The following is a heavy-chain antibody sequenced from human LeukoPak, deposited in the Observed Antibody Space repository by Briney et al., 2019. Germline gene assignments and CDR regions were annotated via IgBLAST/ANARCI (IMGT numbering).Heavy chain of an antibody. J-gene: IGHJ1*01. CDR1: GYTFTGYY. Sequence: ASVKVSCKASGYTFTGYYMHWVRQAPGQGLEWMGWINPNSGGTNYAQKFQGRVTMTEDTSTDTAYMELSSLRSEDTAVYYCATTYYYGSGSYRHFQHWGQGTLVTVSS. V-gene: IGHV1-2*02. CDR2: INPNSGGT. D-gene: IGHD3-10*01. CDR3: ATTYYYGSGSYRHFQH.